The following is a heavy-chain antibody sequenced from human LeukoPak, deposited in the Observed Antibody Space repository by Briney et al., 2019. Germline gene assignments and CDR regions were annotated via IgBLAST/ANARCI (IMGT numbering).Heavy chain of an antibody. Sequence: SVKVSCKASGGTFSSYAISWVRQAPGQGLEWMGGIIPIFGTANYAQKFQGRVTITADESTSTVYMELSSLRSEDTAVYYCARAPYDSSGYANYYYYGMDVWGQGTTVTVSS. V-gene: IGHV1-69*13. J-gene: IGHJ6*02. CDR1: GGTFSSYA. CDR3: ARAPYDSSGYANYYYYGMDV. CDR2: IIPIFGTA. D-gene: IGHD3-22*01.